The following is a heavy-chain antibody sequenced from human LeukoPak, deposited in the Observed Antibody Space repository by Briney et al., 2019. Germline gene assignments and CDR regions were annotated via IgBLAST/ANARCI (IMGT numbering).Heavy chain of an antibody. CDR2: ISSSSSYI. CDR3: APSLGELSSYYY. CDR1: XXXXXS. D-gene: IGHD3-16*02. J-gene: IGHJ4*02. V-gene: IGHV3-21*01. Sequence: XXXXXSMXXVXXAXXKGLEXFSSISSSSSYIYYADSVKGRFTISRDNAKNSLYLQMNSLRAEDTAVYYCAPSLGELSSYYYWGQGTLVTVSS.